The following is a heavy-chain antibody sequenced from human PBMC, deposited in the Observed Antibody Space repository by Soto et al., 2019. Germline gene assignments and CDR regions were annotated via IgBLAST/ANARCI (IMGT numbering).Heavy chain of an antibody. CDR3: ARTRSYYYGSGSYYKLYYYYYGMDV. CDR1: GGSFSGYY. V-gene: IGHV4-34*01. D-gene: IGHD3-10*01. J-gene: IGHJ6*02. Sequence: TSETLSLTCAVYGGSFSGYYWSWIRQPPGKGLEWIGEINHSGSTNYNPSLKSRVTISVDTSKNQFSLKLSSVTAADTAVYYCARTRSYYYGSGSYYKLYYYYYGMDVWGQGTTVTVSS. CDR2: INHSGST.